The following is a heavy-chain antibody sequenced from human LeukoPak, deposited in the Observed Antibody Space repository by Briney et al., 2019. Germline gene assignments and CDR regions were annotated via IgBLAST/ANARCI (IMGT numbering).Heavy chain of an antibody. CDR2: ITGSGPYM. V-gene: IGHV3-21*06. CDR3: VRDVGAVRGEVYFDY. D-gene: IGHD3-10*01. CDR1: GFTFSTFA. Sequence: GGLRLSCAASGFTFSTFAMHWVRLSPGKGLEWVSSITGSGPYMLYADSVKHRFTISRDNTKNLLYLEMNSPRAEDTAMYFCVRDVGAVRGEVYFDYWGQGTLVTVSS. J-gene: IGHJ4*02.